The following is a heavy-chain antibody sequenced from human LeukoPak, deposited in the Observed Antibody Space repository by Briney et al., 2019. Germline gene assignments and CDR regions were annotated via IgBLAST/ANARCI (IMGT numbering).Heavy chain of an antibody. Sequence: PSETLSLTCTVSGYSISSGYYWGWIRQPPGQGLEWIGSIYHSGSTYYNPSLKSRVTISVDTSKNQFSLKLSSVTAADTAVYYCARYSSSSGGFDYWGQGTLVTVSS. J-gene: IGHJ4*02. D-gene: IGHD6-6*01. CDR2: IYHSGST. CDR1: GYSISSGYY. CDR3: ARYSSSSGGFDY. V-gene: IGHV4-38-2*02.